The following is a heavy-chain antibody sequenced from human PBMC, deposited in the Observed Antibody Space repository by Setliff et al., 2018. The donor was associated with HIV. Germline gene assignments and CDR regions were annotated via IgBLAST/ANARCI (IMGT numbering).Heavy chain of an antibody. CDR1: GDSISTDN. V-gene: IGHV4-59*05. D-gene: IGHD3-22*01. CDR3: ARQTYYYDNSGHNWFDP. Sequence: SETLSLTCTVSGDSISTDNWTWIRQPPGTGLEWIGSISSSGNTYYNPSLKSRVTTSVDTPKNQFSLKLSSVTAADTAVYYCARQTYYYDNSGHNWFDPWGQGTLVTVSS. CDR2: ISSSGNT. J-gene: IGHJ5*02.